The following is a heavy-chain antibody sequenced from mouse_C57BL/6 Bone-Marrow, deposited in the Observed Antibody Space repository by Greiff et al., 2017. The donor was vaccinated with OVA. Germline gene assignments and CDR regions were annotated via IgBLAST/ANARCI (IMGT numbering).Heavy chain of an antibody. Sequence: VQLQQSGPELVKPGASVKMSCKASGYTFPDYNMPWVKQSHGKSLEWIGYINPNNGGISYNQKFKGKATLTVNKSSSTAYMELRSLTSEDSAVYYCAWLRGYAMDYWGQGTSVTVSS. CDR1: GYTFPDYN. CDR3: AWLRGYAMDY. J-gene: IGHJ4*01. D-gene: IGHD2-2*01. V-gene: IGHV1-22*01. CDR2: INPNNGGI.